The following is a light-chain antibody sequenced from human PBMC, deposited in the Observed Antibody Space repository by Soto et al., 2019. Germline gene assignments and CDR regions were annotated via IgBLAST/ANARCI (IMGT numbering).Light chain of an antibody. J-gene: IGKJ5*01. Sequence: DIQITQPPSSLSASVGDRVNITCRASQIISSYLNWYQQKPGKAPKLLIYAASSFQSGVPSRFSGSGSGTDFTLTISSLQPEDFATYYCQQSYSTLITFGQGTRREIK. CDR1: QIISSY. V-gene: IGKV1-39*01. CDR2: AAS. CDR3: QQSYSTLIT.